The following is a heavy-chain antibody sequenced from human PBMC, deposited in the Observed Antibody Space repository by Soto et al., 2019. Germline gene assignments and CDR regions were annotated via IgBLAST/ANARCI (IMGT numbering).Heavy chain of an antibody. V-gene: IGHV5-51*01. J-gene: IGHJ4*02. CDR2: IYPGDSDT. CDR1: GYSFTSYW. Sequence: GESLKISCNGSGYSFTSYWIGWVGQMPGKGLEWMGIIYPGDSDTRYSPSFQGQVTISADKPISTAYLQWSSLKASDTAMYYCARQEGAAMVRGATRDYWGQGTLVTVSS. D-gene: IGHD3-10*01. CDR3: ARQEGAAMVRGATRDY.